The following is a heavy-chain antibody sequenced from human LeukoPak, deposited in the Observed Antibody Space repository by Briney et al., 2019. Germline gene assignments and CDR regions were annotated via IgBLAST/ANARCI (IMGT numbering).Heavy chain of an antibody. CDR3: AKTPVTSCRGAFCYPFDY. V-gene: IGHV3-23*01. CDR2: MSSSDDGR. CDR1: GFTFHDYA. J-gene: IGHJ4*02. Sequence: PGGSLRLSCAASGFTFHDYAMHWVRQAPGKGLEWVSAMSSSDDGRYYAASVRGRFTISRDTSRSTLYLQMNSLRAEDAAVYYCAKTPVTSCRGAFCYPFDYWGQGTLVTVSS. D-gene: IGHD2-15*01.